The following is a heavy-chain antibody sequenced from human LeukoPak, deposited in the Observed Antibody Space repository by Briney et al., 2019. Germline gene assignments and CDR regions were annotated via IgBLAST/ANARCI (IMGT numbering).Heavy chain of an antibody. CDR2: ISASGRTT. Sequence: PGGSLRLSCTTSGFPFRNYSMNWVRQAPGRGLQWVLAISASGRTTKYADPVKGRFTISRDNSRNTLYLHIDSLRPDDTALYFCAKDDAGFGEDFDSWGQGTLVIVSS. CDR3: AKDDAGFGEDFDS. D-gene: IGHD3-10*01. J-gene: IGHJ4*02. V-gene: IGHV3-23*01. CDR1: GFPFRNYS.